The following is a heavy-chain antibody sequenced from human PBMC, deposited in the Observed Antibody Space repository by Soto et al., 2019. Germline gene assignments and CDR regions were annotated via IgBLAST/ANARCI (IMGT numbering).Heavy chain of an antibody. CDR1: GFTVSSNY. J-gene: IGHJ4*01. D-gene: IGHD7-27*01. Sequence: GGSLRLSCAASGFTVSSNYMSWVRQAPGKGLEWVSVIYSGGSTYYADSVKGRFTISRDNAKNTLYLQMNSLSAEDTAVYFCASDWLAGEPHRRWNYWGQGTLVTVSS. CDR2: IYSGGST. V-gene: IGHV3-66*01. CDR3: ASDWLAGEPHRRWNY.